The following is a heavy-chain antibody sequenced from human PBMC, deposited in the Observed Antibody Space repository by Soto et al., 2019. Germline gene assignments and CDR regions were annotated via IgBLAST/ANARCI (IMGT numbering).Heavy chain of an antibody. D-gene: IGHD3-16*01. CDR1: GGTFSSYA. Sequence: ASVKVSCKASGGTFSSYAISWVRQAPGQGLEWMGGIIPIFGTANYAQKFQGRVTITADESTSTAYMELSSLRSEDTAVYYCARVGGDGYNNAPWKEEDWFDPWGQGTLVTVSS. V-gene: IGHV1-69*13. CDR3: ARVGGDGYNNAPWKEEDWFDP. CDR2: IIPIFGTA. J-gene: IGHJ5*02.